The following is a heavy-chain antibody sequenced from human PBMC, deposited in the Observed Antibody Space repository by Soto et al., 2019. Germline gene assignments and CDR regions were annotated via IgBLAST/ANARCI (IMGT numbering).Heavy chain of an antibody. Sequence: EVQLLESGGGLVQPGGSLSLSCAASGFTLSTYAMSWDRHAPGTGLEWVSGIRGSGGSTYYSDSVKGRVTISRDYSKNTLYLQMNSLRAEDTAVYQCEKDKGPTPYNWFDSWGQGTLVTVSS. CDR3: EKDKGPTPYNWFDS. CDR2: IRGSGGST. CDR1: GFTLSTYA. V-gene: IGHV3-23*01. J-gene: IGHJ5*01.